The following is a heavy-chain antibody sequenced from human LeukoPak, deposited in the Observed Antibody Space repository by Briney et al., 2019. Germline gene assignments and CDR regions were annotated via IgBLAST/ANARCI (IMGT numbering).Heavy chain of an antibody. J-gene: IGHJ4*02. D-gene: IGHD6-19*01. Sequence: PGGSLRLSCGASGFDFINNGMHWVRQAPGKGLEWVAFIRYDAANQYYADSVKGRFTISGDNSKNTLYLEMDSLRSEDTAIYHCAKDIAVSDSYFDYWGQGTLVTVTS. CDR2: IRYDAANQ. V-gene: IGHV3-30*02. CDR1: GFDFINNG. CDR3: AKDIAVSDSYFDY.